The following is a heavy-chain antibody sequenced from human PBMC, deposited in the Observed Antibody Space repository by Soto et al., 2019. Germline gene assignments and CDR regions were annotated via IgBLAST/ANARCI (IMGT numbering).Heavy chain of an antibody. Sequence: GASLKISCKGSGYSFTSYWIGWVRQMPGKGLEWMGIIYPGDSDTRYSPSFQGQVTISADKSISTAYLQWSSLKASDTAMYYCARTYYDILTGYFNPDYWGQGTLVTVSS. D-gene: IGHD3-9*01. CDR2: IYPGDSDT. CDR3: ARTYYDILTGYFNPDY. V-gene: IGHV5-51*01. CDR1: GYSFTSYW. J-gene: IGHJ4*02.